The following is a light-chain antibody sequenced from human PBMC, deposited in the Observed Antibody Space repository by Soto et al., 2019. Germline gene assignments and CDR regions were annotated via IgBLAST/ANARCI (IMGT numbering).Light chain of an antibody. CDR1: QSVRNY. CDR3: QQHVSWHT. V-gene: IGKV3-11*01. J-gene: IGKJ1*01. Sequence: EIVLTQSPATLSLSPGDGATLSCRASQSVRNYLAWYQQKPGPAPRLLIYDASDRATGIPARFSGSGSGTDFTLTISSLEAEDFAVYYCQQHVSWHTFGQGTKVEIK. CDR2: DAS.